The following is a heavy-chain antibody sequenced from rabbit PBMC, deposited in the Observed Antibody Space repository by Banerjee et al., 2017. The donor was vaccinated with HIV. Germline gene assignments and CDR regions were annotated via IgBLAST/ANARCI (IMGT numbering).Heavy chain of an antibody. CDR1: GFSFSTNYW. CDR3: ATNLINSNYYNL. V-gene: IGHV1S45*01. Sequence: QEQLVESGGGLVQPEGSLTLTCTASGFSFSTNYWIYWVRQAPGKGLEWNACIYTDGSGSSYYANWAKGRFTISITTSTTVTLQMTSLTAADTATYFCATNLINSNYYNLWGPGTLVTVS. J-gene: IGHJ4*01. CDR2: IYTDGSGSS. D-gene: IGHD8-1*01.